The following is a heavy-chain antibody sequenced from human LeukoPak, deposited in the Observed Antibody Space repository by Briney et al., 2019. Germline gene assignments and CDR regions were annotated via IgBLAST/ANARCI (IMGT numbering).Heavy chain of an antibody. Sequence: SLRLSCAASGFSFDDYAMHWVRQAPGKGLEWVSGISWNSGNIGYADSVKGRFTISRDNAKNSLYLQMNSLQTEDTAIYYCARGAYCRGGRCPAGFDYWGQGALVTVSS. CDR3: ARGAYCRGGRCPAGFDY. D-gene: IGHD2-15*01. CDR2: ISWNSGNI. CDR1: GFSFDDYA. J-gene: IGHJ4*02. V-gene: IGHV3-9*01.